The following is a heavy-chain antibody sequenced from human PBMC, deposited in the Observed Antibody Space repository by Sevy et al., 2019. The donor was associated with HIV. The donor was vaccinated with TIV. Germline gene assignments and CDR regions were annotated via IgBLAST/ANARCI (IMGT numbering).Heavy chain of an antibody. CDR1: GFTFSSYA. D-gene: IGHD2-8*01. CDR3: AKSALRGMVYAINDY. J-gene: IGHJ4*02. V-gene: IGHV3-23*01. Sequence: GGSLRLSCAASGFTFSSYAMSWVRQAPGKGMEWVSAISGSGGSTYYADSVKGRFTISRDNSKNTLYLQMNSLRAEDTAVYYCAKSALRGMVYAINDYWGQGTLVTVSS. CDR2: ISGSGGST.